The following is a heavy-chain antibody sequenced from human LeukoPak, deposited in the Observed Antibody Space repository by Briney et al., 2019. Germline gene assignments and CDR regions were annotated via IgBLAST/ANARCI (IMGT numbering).Heavy chain of an antibody. CDR1: GGTFSSYA. V-gene: IGHV1-69*05. J-gene: IGHJ3*02. CDR3: ARPYDFWSGSYDAFDI. Sequence: ASVKVSCKASGGTFSSYAISWVRQAPGQGLEWMRRIIPIFGTANYAQKFQGRVTITTDESTSTAYMELSSLRSEDTAVYYCARPYDFWSGSYDAFDIWGQGTMVTVSS. D-gene: IGHD3-3*01. CDR2: IIPIFGTA.